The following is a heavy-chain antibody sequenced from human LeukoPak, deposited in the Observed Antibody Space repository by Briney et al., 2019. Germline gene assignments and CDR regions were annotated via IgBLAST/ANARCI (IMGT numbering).Heavy chain of an antibody. CDR3: SWGSANYFDY. CDR1: GFTFSSYG. D-gene: IGHD3-16*01. Sequence: PGGSLRLSCAASGFTFSSYGMHWVRQAPGEGLVWVSRIETDGISTTYADSVKGRFTISRDNAKNTLYLQMSSLRADDTAVYYCSWGSANYFDYWGQGTLVTVSS. CDR2: IETDGIST. V-gene: IGHV3-74*01. J-gene: IGHJ4*02.